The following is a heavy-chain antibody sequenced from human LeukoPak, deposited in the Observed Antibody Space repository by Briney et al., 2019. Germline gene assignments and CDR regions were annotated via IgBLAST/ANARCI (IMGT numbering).Heavy chain of an antibody. CDR3: ARFRGYSYGYVDY. J-gene: IGHJ4*02. CDR1: GYSISSGYY. V-gene: IGHV4-38-2*02. CDR2: IYHSGST. Sequence: PSETLSLTCTVSGYSISSGYYWGWIRQPPGKGLEWIGSIYHSGSTYYNPSLKSRVTISVDTSKNQFSLKLSSVTAADTAVYYCARFRGYSYGYVDYWGQGTLVTVSS. D-gene: IGHD5-18*01.